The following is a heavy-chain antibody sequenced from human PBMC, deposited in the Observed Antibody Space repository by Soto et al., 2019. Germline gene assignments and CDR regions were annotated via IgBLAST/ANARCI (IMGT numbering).Heavy chain of an antibody. CDR1: GFTFTNYV. CDR2: ISGSGTIT. J-gene: IGHJ4*02. V-gene: IGHV3-23*01. CDR3: AKDFYRDAYTTGFFDY. D-gene: IGHD3-16*01. Sequence: PVGSLRLSGAASGFTFTNYVMTWVRQAPGKGLEWVSSISGSGTITYYADSVKGRFTISRDNSKNTLSLQMNSLRAEDTAVYYCAKDFYRDAYTTGFFDYWGQGTLVTVSS.